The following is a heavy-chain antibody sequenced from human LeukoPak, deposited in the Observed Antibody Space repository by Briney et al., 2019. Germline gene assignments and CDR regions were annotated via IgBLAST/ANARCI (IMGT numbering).Heavy chain of an antibody. V-gene: IGHV3-21*01. CDR1: GFTFSSYS. CDR3: ARYALGIAAAFDY. CDR2: ISSSSSYI. D-gene: IGHD6-13*01. Sequence: KPGGSLRLSCAASGFTFSSYSMNWVRQAPGKGLEWVSSISSSSSYIYYADSVKGRFTISRDNAKNSLYLQMNSLRAEDTAVYYCARYALGIAAAFDYWGQGTLVTVSS. J-gene: IGHJ4*02.